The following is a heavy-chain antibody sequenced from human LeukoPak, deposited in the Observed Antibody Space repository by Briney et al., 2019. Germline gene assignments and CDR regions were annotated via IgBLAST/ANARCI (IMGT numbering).Heavy chain of an antibody. CDR2: ISGSGGST. CDR1: GFTFSSYA. V-gene: IGHV3-23*01. Sequence: GSLRLSCAASGFTFSSYAMSWVRQAPGKGLEWVSAISGSGGSTYYADSVKGRFTISRDNSKNTLYLQMNSLRAEDTAVYYCAKSGVGTTSVDWFDPWGQGTLVTVSS. CDR3: AKSGVGTTSVDWFDP. J-gene: IGHJ5*02. D-gene: IGHD5/OR15-5a*01.